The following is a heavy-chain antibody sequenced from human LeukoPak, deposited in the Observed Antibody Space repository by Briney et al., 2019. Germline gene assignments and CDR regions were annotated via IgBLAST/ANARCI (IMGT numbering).Heavy chain of an antibody. Sequence: AGGSLRLSCAASGFTFSSYGMHWVRQAPGKGLEWVAVISYDGSNKYYADSVKGRFTISRDNSKNTLYPQMNSLRAEDTAVYYCAKAARYYDFWSGYYTDYWGQGTLVTVSS. CDR1: GFTFSSYG. D-gene: IGHD3-3*01. J-gene: IGHJ4*02. V-gene: IGHV3-30*18. CDR3: AKAARYYDFWSGYYTDY. CDR2: ISYDGSNK.